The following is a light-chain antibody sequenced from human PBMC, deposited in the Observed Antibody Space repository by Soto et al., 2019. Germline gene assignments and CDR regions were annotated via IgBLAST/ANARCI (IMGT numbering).Light chain of an antibody. CDR2: EVH. V-gene: IGLV2-14*01. CDR3: TSYTASSTLI. Sequence: QSVLTQPASVSGSPGQSITISCTGTSSDVGGYGYVSWYQHHPGKAPKLIIYEVHNRPSGVSHRFSGSKSGNTASLTISGLQAEDEADYYCTSYTASSTLIFGGGTKVTVL. CDR1: SSDVGGYGY. J-gene: IGLJ2*01.